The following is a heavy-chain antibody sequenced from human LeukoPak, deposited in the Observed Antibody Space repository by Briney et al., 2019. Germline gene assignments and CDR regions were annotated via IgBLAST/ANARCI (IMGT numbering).Heavy chain of an antibody. CDR1: GYTFTSYY. J-gene: IGHJ5*02. CDR2: INPSGDST. CDR3: AKLAASETGEGS. Sequence: ASVKVSCKASGYTFTSYYMHWVRQAPGQGLEWMGVINPSGDSTSYAQKFQGRVTMTRDTSTSTVYMELSSLRSEDTAIYYCAKLAASETGEGSWGQGTLVTVSS. D-gene: IGHD6-13*01. V-gene: IGHV1-46*01.